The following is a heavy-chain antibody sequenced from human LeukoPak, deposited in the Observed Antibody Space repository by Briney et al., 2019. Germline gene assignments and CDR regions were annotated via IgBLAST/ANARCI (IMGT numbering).Heavy chain of an antibody. J-gene: IGHJ4*02. CDR1: GFTFSSYG. CDR3: AKDRTIAVAGTADY. D-gene: IGHD6-19*01. V-gene: IGHV3-30*02. Sequence: GGSLRLSCAASGFTFSSYGMHWVRQAPGKGLEWVAFIRYDGSSKYYADSVKGRFTISRDNSKNTLYLQMNSLRAEDTAVYYCAKDRTIAVAGTADYWGQGTLVTVSS. CDR2: IRYDGSSK.